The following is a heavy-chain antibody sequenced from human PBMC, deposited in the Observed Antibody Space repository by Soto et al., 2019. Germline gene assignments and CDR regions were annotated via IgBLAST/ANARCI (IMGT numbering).Heavy chain of an antibody. CDR3: AVTPNCGRDCSAASYWYFDI. D-gene: IGHD2-21*02. Sequence: EVQLLESGGGLVQPGGSVRLSCAASGLTFGNYAMSWVRQAPGKGMVWVSVISGGSGRTYNADSVKDRFTISRENSKNRLLLQMNTLRAEDTAVYYCAVTPNCGRDCSAASYWYFDIWGRGNLVTVSS. CDR2: ISGGSGRT. J-gene: IGHJ2*01. CDR1: GLTFGNYA. V-gene: IGHV3-23*01.